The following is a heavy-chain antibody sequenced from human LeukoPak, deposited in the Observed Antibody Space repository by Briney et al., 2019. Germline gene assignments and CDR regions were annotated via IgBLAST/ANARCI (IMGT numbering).Heavy chain of an antibody. V-gene: IGHV4-34*01. CDR2: INHSGST. D-gene: IGHD1-14*01. J-gene: IGHJ4*02. CDR1: GGSFSGYY. Sequence: SETLSLTCAVYGGSFSGYYWSWIRQPPGKGLEWIGEINHSGSTNYNPSLKSRVTISVDTSKNQFSLKLSSVTAADTAVNYCARLPRSGRDYWGQGTLVTVSS. CDR3: ARLPRSGRDY.